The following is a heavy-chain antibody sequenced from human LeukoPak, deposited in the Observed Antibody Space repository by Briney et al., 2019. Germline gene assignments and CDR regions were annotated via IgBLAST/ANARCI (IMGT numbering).Heavy chain of an antibody. CDR1: GFTFGDYA. CDR2: INWSGGST. V-gene: IGHV3-20*04. D-gene: IGHD6-13*01. CDR3: ARDLYAGTVNWFDS. J-gene: IGHJ5*02. Sequence: PGGSLRLSCAASGFTFGDYAMTWVRHAPGKGLEWVSTINWSGGSTTYADSVKGRFTISRDNVNTSLFLQMNSLRAEDTAFYYCARDLYAGTVNWFDSRGQGTLVTVSS.